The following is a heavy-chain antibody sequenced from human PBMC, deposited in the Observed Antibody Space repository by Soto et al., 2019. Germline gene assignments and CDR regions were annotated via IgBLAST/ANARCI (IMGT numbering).Heavy chain of an antibody. CDR1: DFIVNKNY. Sequence: EVQLLETGGGLIQPGGSLRLSCAASDFIVNKNYMSWVRQAPGKGLEWVSLIYSDGTAYYADSVKGRFTISRDKSNNTLVLPRTSLRAEDTAVYYCLRDRRGYSGSYWGRALDIWGQGTRVTFSS. D-gene: IGHD1-26*01. J-gene: IGHJ3*02. CDR2: IYSDGTA. CDR3: LRDRRGYSGSYWGRALDI. V-gene: IGHV3-53*02.